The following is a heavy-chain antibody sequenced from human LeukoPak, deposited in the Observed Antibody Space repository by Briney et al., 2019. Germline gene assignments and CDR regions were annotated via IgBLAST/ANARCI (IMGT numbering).Heavy chain of an antibody. D-gene: IGHD2-15*01. J-gene: IGHJ5*02. Sequence: GGSLRLSCAASGFTFTSYSMSWVRQSPGKGLEWVSNIRTNGRDTYYADAVKGRFTISRDNSKNTLYLEMNSLRAKDTAVYYCATGGYTTWFDPWGQGTLVTVSS. CDR2: IRTNGRDT. CDR3: ATGGYTTWFDP. CDR1: GFTFTSYS. V-gene: IGHV3-23*01.